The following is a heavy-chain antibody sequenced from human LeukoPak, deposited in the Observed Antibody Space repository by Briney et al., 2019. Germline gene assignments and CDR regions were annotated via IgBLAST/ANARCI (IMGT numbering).Heavy chain of an antibody. J-gene: IGHJ5*02. CDR3: ASHSSSSGNWFDP. V-gene: IGHV1-69*02. CDR2: IITILGIA. CDR1: GGTFSSYT. D-gene: IGHD6-6*01. Sequence: GSSVKVSCKASGGTFSSYTISWVRQAPGQGLEWMGRIITILGIANYAQKFQGRVTITADKSTSTAYMELSSLRSEDTAVYYCASHSSSSGNWFDPWGQGTLVTVSS.